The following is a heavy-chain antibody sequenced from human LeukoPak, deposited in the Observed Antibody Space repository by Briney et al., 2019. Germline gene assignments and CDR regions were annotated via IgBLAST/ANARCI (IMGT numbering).Heavy chain of an antibody. CDR3: ARQIVLIGFDH. V-gene: IGHV4-59*11. J-gene: IGHJ5*02. Sequence: PSETLSLTCTVSGGSISSHYWSWIRQPPGKGLEWIGYIYYSGSTNYNPSLKSRVTISVDTSKNQFSLKLSSVTAADTAVYYCARQIVLIGFDHWGQGTLVTVSS. D-gene: IGHD2-8*01. CDR2: IYYSGST. CDR1: GGSISSHY.